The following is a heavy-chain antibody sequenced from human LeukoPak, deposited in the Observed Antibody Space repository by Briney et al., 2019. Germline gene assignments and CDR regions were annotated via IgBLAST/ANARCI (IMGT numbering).Heavy chain of an antibody. CDR3: ARGPRGYSYGYYYYYMDV. D-gene: IGHD5-18*01. V-gene: IGHV3-48*04. CDR1: GFTFSSYS. J-gene: IGHJ6*03. Sequence: GGTLRLSCAASGFTFSSYSMNWVRQAPGKGLEWVSYISSSSSTIYYADSVKGRFTISRDNAKNSLYLQMNSLRAEDTAVYYCARGPRGYSYGYYYYYMDVWGKGTTVTVSS. CDR2: ISSSSSTI.